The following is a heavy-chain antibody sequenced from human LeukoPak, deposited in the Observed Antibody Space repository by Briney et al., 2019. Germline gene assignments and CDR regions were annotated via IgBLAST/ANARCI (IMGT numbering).Heavy chain of an antibody. CDR2: ISGSSSYK. CDR1: GFTFSRYS. V-gene: IGHV3-21*05. Sequence: GGSLRLSCAASGFTFSRYSMNWVRQAPGKGLEWVSCISGSSSYKYYADSVKGRFTISRDNARNSLYLQMNSLRAEDTALYYCARDLSSSWYPPAFDYWGQGTLVTVSS. D-gene: IGHD6-13*01. CDR3: ARDLSSSWYPPAFDY. J-gene: IGHJ4*02.